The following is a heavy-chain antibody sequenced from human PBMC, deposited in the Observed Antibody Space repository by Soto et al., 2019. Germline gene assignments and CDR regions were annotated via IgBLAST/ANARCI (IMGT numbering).Heavy chain of an antibody. CDR1: GFTFSSYA. CDR2: ITGSGGST. Sequence: EVQLLESGGGLVQPGGSLRLSCAASGFTFSSYAMNWVRQAPGKGLEWVSAITGSGGSTNYADSVKGRFTISRDNSMNTLYLQMNSLRAEDTAVYYCAKGLCNYVRPPFDYWGQGTLVTVSS. V-gene: IGHV3-23*01. J-gene: IGHJ4*02. D-gene: IGHD4-4*01. CDR3: AKGLCNYVRPPFDY.